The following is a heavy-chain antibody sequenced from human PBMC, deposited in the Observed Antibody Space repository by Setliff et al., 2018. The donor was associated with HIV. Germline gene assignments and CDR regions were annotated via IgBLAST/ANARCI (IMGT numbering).Heavy chain of an antibody. CDR3: ARLRVIGGKPLYYFDY. J-gene: IGHJ4*02. Sequence: SETLSLTCTVSGGSISSSSYYWGWIRQPPGKGLEWIGSIYYSGSTYYNPSLKSRVTISVDTSKNQFSLKLSSVTAADTAVYYCARLRVIGGKPLYYFDYWGQGTLVTVSS. D-gene: IGHD2-15*01. CDR1: GGSISSSSYY. V-gene: IGHV4-39*01. CDR2: IYYSGST.